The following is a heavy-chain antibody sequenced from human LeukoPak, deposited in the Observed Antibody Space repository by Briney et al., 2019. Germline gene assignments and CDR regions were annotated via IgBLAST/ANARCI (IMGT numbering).Heavy chain of an antibody. J-gene: IGHJ4*02. CDR3: VRSSYGGFDY. Sequence: GESLTLSCAASGFTFSSYWMTWVRQAPGKGLEWVANINQDGSEEYYVDSVKGRFIISRDNAKNSLYLQMNSLRAEDTAVYYCVRSSYGGFDYWGQGTLVTVSS. CDR1: GFTFSSYW. CDR2: INQDGSEE. D-gene: IGHD4/OR15-4a*01. V-gene: IGHV3-7*01.